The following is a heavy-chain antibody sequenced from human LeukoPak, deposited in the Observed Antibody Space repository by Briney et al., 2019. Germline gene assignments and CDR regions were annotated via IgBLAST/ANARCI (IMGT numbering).Heavy chain of an antibody. CDR1: GFTFDDYA. CDR2: ISWNSGNI. CDR3: ARESPAFDY. V-gene: IGHV3-9*01. J-gene: IGHJ4*02. Sequence: GGSLRLSCAGSGFTFDDYAMHWVRQTPGKGLEWVSGISWNSGNIAYADFVGGRFTISRDNAKNSLDLQMNSLRAEDTAVYYCARESPAFDYWGQGTLVTVSS.